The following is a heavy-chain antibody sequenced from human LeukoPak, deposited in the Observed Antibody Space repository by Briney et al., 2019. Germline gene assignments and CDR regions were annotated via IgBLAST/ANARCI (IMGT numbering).Heavy chain of an antibody. CDR1: GGSISSNY. CDR3: SRAADCDGYYVRWFDP. CDR2: IYYSGGT. J-gene: IGHJ5*02. Sequence: PSETLSLTCTVSGGSISSNYWSWIRQPPPKGLQWIGYIYYSGGTNYNPSLNSRVTISADTSMNKFSLKLLSVTAAATAVYYCSRAADCDGYYVRWFDPWGQGTMVSDSS. V-gene: IGHV4-59*01. D-gene: IGHD4-17*01.